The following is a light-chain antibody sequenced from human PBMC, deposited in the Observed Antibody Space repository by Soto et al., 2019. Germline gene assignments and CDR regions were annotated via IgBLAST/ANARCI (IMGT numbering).Light chain of an antibody. V-gene: IGKV3-20*01. CDR2: GAS. CDR1: QSVSSSY. Sequence: EIVLTQSPGTLSLSPGERATLSCRASQSVSSSYLAWYQQKPGQAPRLLIYGASTRATGIPDRFSGSGSGTYFSLTISSLQSEDFAVYYCQQYNNWPWTFGQGTKV. CDR3: QQYNNWPWT. J-gene: IGKJ1*01.